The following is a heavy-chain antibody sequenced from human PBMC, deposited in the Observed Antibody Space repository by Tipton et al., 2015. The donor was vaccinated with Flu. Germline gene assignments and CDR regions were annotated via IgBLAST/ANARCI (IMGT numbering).Heavy chain of an antibody. Sequence: TLSLTCSVSGDSIGSAYYWAWIRQPPGKGLEWIGNIHKTGSTYFNPSLRSRVTFSVDTSKNQFSLRLTSVTAADTAVYYRARRDYSNYVSEPKNWFDSWGQGTLVTVSS. J-gene: IGHJ5*01. V-gene: IGHV4-38-2*01. D-gene: IGHD4-11*01. CDR1: GDSIGSAYY. CDR3: ARRDYSNYVSEPKNWFDS. CDR2: IHKTGST.